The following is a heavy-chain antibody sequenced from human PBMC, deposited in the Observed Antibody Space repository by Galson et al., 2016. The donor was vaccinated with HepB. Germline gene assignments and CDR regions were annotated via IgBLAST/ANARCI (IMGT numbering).Heavy chain of an antibody. D-gene: IGHD3-3*01. V-gene: IGHV3-64D*06. CDR1: GFTFSTYP. CDR2: ISSNVGTT. Sequence: SLRLSCAASGFTFSTYPMHWVRQAPGKGLEYVAAISSNVGTTYYADSVKGRFTITRDTSKNTLYLQMSSLRAEDSAVYYCVKGSRLRFLEWSWGYFDYWGQGTLVTVSS. J-gene: IGHJ4*02. CDR3: VKGSRLRFLEWSWGYFDY.